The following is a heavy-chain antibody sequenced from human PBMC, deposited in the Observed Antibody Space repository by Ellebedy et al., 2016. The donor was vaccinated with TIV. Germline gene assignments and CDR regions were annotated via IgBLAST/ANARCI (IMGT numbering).Heavy chain of an antibody. CDR2: ISSTGSRT. Sequence: GESLKISCAASGFTFSSYAMSWVRQAPGKGLAWVSTISSTGSRTYYADYVKGRFTISRDNDKNTLYLQMNSLRAEDTAVYYCARGRPPENWGQGTLVTVSS. J-gene: IGHJ4*02. V-gene: IGHV3-23*01. CDR1: GFTFSSYA. CDR3: ARGRPPEN.